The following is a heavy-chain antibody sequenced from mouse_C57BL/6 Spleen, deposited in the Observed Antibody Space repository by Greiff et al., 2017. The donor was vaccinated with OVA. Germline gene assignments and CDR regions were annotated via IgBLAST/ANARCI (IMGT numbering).Heavy chain of an antibody. CDR3: ARTTGGWFAY. CDR2: ISSGSSTI. CDR1: GFTFSDYG. J-gene: IGHJ3*01. D-gene: IGHD4-1*02. Sequence: EVQLVESGGGLVKPGGSLKLSCAASGFTFSDYGMHWVRQAPEKGLEWVAYISSGSSTIYYADTVKGRFTSTRDNAKNTRFLQMTSLRSEDTAMYYCARTTGGWFAYWGQGTLVTVSA. V-gene: IGHV5-17*01.